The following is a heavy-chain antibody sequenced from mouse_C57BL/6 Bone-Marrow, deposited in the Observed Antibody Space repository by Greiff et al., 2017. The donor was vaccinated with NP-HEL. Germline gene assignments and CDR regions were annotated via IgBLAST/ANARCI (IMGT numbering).Heavy chain of an antibody. CDR2: IYPRRGNT. V-gene: IGHV1-81*01. D-gene: IGHD2-2*01. J-gene: IGHJ4*01. CDR1: GYTFTSYG. CDR3: ARRGYERVYYAMDY. Sequence: LVESGAELARPGASVKLSCKASGYTFTSYGISWVKQRTGQGLEWIGEIYPRRGNTYYNEKFKGKATLTADKSSSTAYMELRSLTSEDSAVYFCARRGYERVYYAMDYWGQGTSVTVSS.